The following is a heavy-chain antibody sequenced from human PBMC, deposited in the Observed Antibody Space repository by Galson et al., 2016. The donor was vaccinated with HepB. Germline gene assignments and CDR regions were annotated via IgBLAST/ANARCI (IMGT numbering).Heavy chain of an antibody. V-gene: IGHV4-39*01. J-gene: IGHJ4*02. Sequence: SETLSLTRTVSGGPISSNRYYWGWIRQPPGKGLEWIGSIFHIGSTYYNASLKSRATIPVDTSKSQFSLKLRSLTAPDTAVYYCARFGGDWGFWGQGNLVIVSS. CDR1: GGPISSNRYY. CDR3: ARFGGDWGF. CDR2: IFHIGST. D-gene: IGHD2-21*02.